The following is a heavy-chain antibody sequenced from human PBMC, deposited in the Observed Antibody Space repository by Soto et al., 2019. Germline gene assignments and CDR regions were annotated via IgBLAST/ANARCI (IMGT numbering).Heavy chain of an antibody. D-gene: IGHD6-13*01. CDR3: ARMASAGTLNWFDP. Sequence: ASVKVSCKASGYTFINYDISWVRQATGQGLEWMGWMNPGSGKTGYANKFQGRVTMTRDASTSTAHLELSSLTSEDTAVYYCARMASAGTLNWFDPWGQGTLVTSPQ. V-gene: IGHV1-8*02. J-gene: IGHJ5*02. CDR2: MNPGSGKT. CDR1: GYTFINYD.